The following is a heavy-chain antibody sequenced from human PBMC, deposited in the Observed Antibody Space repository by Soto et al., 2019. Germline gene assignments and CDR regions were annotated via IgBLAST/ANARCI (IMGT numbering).Heavy chain of an antibody. CDR1: GGTFSSYT. D-gene: IGHD6-6*01. Sequence: SVKVSCKASGGTFSSYTISWVRQAPGQGLEWMGRIIPILGIANYAQKFQGRVTITADKSTSTAYMELSSLRSEDTAVYYCASYRGIAARLDAFDIWGQGTMVTVSS. J-gene: IGHJ3*02. CDR3: ASYRGIAARLDAFDI. CDR2: IIPILGIA. V-gene: IGHV1-69*02.